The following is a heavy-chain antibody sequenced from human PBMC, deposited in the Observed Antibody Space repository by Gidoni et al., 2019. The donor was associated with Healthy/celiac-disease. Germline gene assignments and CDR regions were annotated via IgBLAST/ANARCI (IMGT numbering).Heavy chain of an antibody. D-gene: IGHD3-10*01. CDR1: GFTFSSYA. Sequence: EVQLLESGGGLVQPGGSLSLSCAASGFTFSSYAMSWVRQAPGKGLEWVSAISGSGGSTYYADSVKGRFTISRDNSKNTLYLQMNSLRAEDTAVYYCAKDWDYYGSGRTPHFDYWGQGTLVTVSS. J-gene: IGHJ4*02. CDR3: AKDWDYYGSGRTPHFDY. CDR2: ISGSGGST. V-gene: IGHV3-23*01.